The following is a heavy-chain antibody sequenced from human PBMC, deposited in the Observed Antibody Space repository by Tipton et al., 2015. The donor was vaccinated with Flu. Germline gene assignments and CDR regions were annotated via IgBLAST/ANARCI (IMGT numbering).Heavy chain of an antibody. V-gene: IGHV1-46*01. CDR3: ARDAGSGSYYQPFDY. J-gene: IGHJ4*02. CDR2: INPSGGST. D-gene: IGHD1-26*01. Sequence: QLVQSGAEVKKPGASVKVSCKASGYTFTSYYMHWVRQAPGQGLEWMGIINPSGGSTSYAQKFQGRVTMTRDTSTSTVYMELSSLRSEDTAAYYGARDAGSGSYYQPFDYWDQGTLVTVSS. CDR1: GYTFTSYY.